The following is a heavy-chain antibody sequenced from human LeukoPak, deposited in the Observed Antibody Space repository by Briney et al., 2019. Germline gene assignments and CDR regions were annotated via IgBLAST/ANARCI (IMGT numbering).Heavy chain of an antibody. V-gene: IGHV3-23*01. CDR2: ISGSGGST. Sequence: HPGGSLRLSCAASGFTFSSYAMSWVRQAPGKGLEWVSAISGSGGSTYYADSVKGRFTISRDNAKNSLYLQMNSLRAEDTAVYYCARDYYDSSGYYGVDYWGQGTLVTVSS. J-gene: IGHJ4*02. CDR1: GFTFSSYA. D-gene: IGHD3-22*01. CDR3: ARDYYDSSGYYGVDY.